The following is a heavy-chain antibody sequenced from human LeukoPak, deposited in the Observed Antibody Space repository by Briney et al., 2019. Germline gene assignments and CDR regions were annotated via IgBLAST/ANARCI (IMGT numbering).Heavy chain of an antibody. CDR3: ARAGGVSSWYHAFDI. J-gene: IGHJ3*02. Sequence: SVKVSCKASGGTFTSYAISWVRHAPGQGLEWMGWIIPIFGTVNYAQKFQGRVTITTDESTSTAYMELSSLRSEDTAVYYCARAGGVSSWYHAFDIWGQGTMVTVSS. CDR2: IIPIFGTV. CDR1: GGTFTSYA. D-gene: IGHD6-13*01. V-gene: IGHV1-69*05.